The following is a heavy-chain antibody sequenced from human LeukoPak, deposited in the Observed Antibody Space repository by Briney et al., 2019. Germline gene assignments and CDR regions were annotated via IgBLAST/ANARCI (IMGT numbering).Heavy chain of an antibody. CDR1: GGSISDNNYY. J-gene: IGHJ4*02. CDR2: IHYSGST. V-gene: IGHV4-39*01. CDR3: APSVVTHYYFDY. Sequence: PSETLSLTRSVSGGSISDNNYYWGWIRQPPGKGLEWIGTIHYSGSTYYNPSLRSRATMSADASKNQFSLKLTSVTAADTAVYYCAPSVVTHYYFDYWGQGALVTVSS. D-gene: IGHD4-23*01.